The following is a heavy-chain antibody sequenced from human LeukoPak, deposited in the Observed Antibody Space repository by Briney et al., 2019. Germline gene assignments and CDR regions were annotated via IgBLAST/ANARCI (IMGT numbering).Heavy chain of an antibody. CDR3: ARESLLRYFDWLLYGGYFDY. J-gene: IGHJ4*02. V-gene: IGHV3-7*01. CDR2: IKQDGSEK. D-gene: IGHD3-9*01. CDR1: GFTFSSYW. Sequence: PGGSLRLSCAASGFTFSSYWMSWVRQAPGKGLEWVANIKQDGSEKYYVDSVKGRFTISRNNSKNTLYLQMNSLRAEDTAVYYCARESLLRYFDWLLYGGYFDYWGQGTLVTVSS.